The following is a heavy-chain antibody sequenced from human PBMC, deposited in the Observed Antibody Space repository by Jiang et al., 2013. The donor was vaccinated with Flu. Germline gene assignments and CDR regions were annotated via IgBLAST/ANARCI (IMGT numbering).Heavy chain of an antibody. CDR3: ARRFCSGGNCCPLFDY. J-gene: IGHJ4*02. D-gene: IGHD2-15*01. Sequence: LVKPSETLSLTCSVSGGSISGNYWSWIRRSPGKRMEWIGFIHSSGSTNYNPSLKSRVTISVDTSKNQFSLKVSSVTAADTAVYYCARRFCSGGNCCPLFDYWGLGTLVTVSS. CDR1: GGSISGNY. CDR2: IHSSGST. V-gene: IGHV4-59*08.